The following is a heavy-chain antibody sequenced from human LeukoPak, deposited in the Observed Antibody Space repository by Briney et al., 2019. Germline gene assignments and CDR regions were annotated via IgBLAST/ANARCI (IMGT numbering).Heavy chain of an antibody. Sequence: PGGSLRLSCAASGFTVSSNYMSWVRQAPGKGLEWVSVIYSGGSTYYADSVKGRFTISRDNSKNTLYLQMNSLRAEDTAVYYCARVGSGYYTYCFDYWGQGTLVTVSS. CDR3: ARVGSGYYTYCFDY. J-gene: IGHJ4*02. D-gene: IGHD3-22*01. V-gene: IGHV3-53*01. CDR2: IYSGGST. CDR1: GFTVSSNY.